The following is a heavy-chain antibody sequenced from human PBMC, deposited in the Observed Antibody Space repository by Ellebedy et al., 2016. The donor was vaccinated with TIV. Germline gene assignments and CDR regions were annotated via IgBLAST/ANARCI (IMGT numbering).Heavy chain of an antibody. V-gene: IGHV3-30*18. Sequence: GESLKISCAASGFTFSSYGMHWVRQTPGKGLEWVAVISYDGGDKYYADSVKGRFIISRDNSKNTLYLQMHSLRAEDTAVYHCAQTDRSRGGYNYSDVFDFWGQGTLVSVSS. CDR2: ISYDGGDK. CDR1: GFTFSSYG. CDR3: AQTDRSRGGYNYSDVFDF. J-gene: IGHJ4*02. D-gene: IGHD5-24*01.